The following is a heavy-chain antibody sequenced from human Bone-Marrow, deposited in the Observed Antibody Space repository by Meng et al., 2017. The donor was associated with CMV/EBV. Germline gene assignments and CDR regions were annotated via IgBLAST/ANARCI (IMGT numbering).Heavy chain of an antibody. CDR3: ARAAAYQVPPYYYGMDV. Sequence: GSLRLSCIVSGGPIVSGGYYWGWVRQSPGKGLEWIGSVHYSENTYYKSSLKGRISISVDTSKSQFSLRLSSVTAADTAVYYCARAAAYQVPPYYYGMDVWGQGTTVTVSS. D-gene: IGHD2-2*01. V-gene: IGHV4-39*01. J-gene: IGHJ6*02. CDR1: GGPIVSGGYY. CDR2: VHYSENT.